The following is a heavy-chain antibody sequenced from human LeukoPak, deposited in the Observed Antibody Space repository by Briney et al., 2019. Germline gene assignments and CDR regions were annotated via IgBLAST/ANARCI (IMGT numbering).Heavy chain of an antibody. V-gene: IGHV1-8*01. CDR3: AREPTRGRAGDNSFDI. J-gene: IGHJ3*02. D-gene: IGHD7-27*01. CDR1: GYIFNDYD. Sequence: ASVKVSCKASGYIFNDYDINWVRQAAGQGLEWMGWMNPNSGNTGYAQKFQGTITMTRDTSITTAYMELSGLMPEDTAVYYCAREPTRGRAGDNSFDIWGQGTMVTVSS. CDR2: MNPNSGNT.